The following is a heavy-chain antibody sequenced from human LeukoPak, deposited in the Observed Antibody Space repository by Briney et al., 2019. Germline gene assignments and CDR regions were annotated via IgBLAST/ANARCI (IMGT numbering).Heavy chain of an antibody. J-gene: IGHJ4*02. V-gene: IGHV6-1*01. CDR3: ARDDILTGYFAFDY. Sequence: SQTLSLTCAISGDSVSSNSAAWNWIRQSPSGGLEWLGRTYYRSKWYNDYAVSVKSRITINPDTSKNQFSLQLNSVTPEGTAVYYCARDDILTGYFAFDYWGQGTLVTVSS. D-gene: IGHD3-9*01. CDR2: TYYRSKWYN. CDR1: GDSVSSNSAA.